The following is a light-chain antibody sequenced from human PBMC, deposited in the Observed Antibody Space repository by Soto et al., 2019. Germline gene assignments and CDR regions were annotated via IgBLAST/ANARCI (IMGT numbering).Light chain of an antibody. J-gene: IGLJ1*01. CDR2: DVS. V-gene: IGLV2-11*01. CDR1: SSDVGGYNY. CDR3: CSYAGSYTSRV. Sequence: QCVLTQPRSVSGSPGQSVTISCTGTSSDVGGYNYVSWYQQHPGKAPKLMIYDVSKRPSGVPDRFSGSKSGNTASLTISGLQAEDEADYYCCSYAGSYTSRVFGTGTKVTVL.